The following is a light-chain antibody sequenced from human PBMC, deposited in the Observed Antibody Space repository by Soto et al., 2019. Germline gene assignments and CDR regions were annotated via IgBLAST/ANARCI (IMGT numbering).Light chain of an antibody. J-gene: IGKJ5*01. V-gene: IGKV3-11*01. CDR3: QQRHMWPIT. CDR1: QSFRGL. Sequence: EVVLTQSPVTLSVSPGERATLSCRASQSFRGLLAWYQQKPGQAPRLLIYDAYNRATGIPPRFSGSGSGTDVTLTISSLQPEDSAVSYCQQRHMWPITFGQGTRLEIK. CDR2: DAY.